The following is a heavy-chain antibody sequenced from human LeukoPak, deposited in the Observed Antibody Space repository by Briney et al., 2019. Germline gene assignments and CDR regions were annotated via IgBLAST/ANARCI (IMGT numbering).Heavy chain of an antibody. CDR3: ARDPGGAYSSSWYD. Sequence: GASVKVSCKASGYTFTSYGISWVRQATGQGLEWMGWMNPNSGNTGYAQKFQGRVTMTRNTSISTAYMELSSLRSEDTAVYYCARDPGGAYSSSWYDWGQGTLVTVSS. J-gene: IGHJ4*02. V-gene: IGHV1-8*02. D-gene: IGHD6-13*01. CDR2: MNPNSGNT. CDR1: GYTFTSYG.